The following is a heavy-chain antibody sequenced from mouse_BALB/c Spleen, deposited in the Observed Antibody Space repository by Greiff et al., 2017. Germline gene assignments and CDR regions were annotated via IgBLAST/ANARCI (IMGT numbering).Heavy chain of an antibody. J-gene: IGHJ2*01. D-gene: IGHD3-2*01. Sequence: QVHVKQPGAELVKPGASVKMSCKASGYTFTSYWMHWVKQRPGQGLEWIGVIDPSDSYTSYNQKFKGKATLTVDTSSSTAYMQLSSLTSEDSAVYYCTRYDSSGYYFDYWGQGTTLTVSS. CDR3: TRYDSSGYYFDY. CDR2: IDPSDSYT. V-gene: IGHV1S127*01. CDR1: GYTFTSYW.